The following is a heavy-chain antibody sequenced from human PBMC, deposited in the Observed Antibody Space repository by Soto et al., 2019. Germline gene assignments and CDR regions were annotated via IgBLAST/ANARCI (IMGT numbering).Heavy chain of an antibody. D-gene: IGHD4-4*01. Sequence: ASVKVSCKASGYTFTSYGISWVRQAPGQGLEWMGWISAYNGNTNYAQKLQGRVTMTTDTSTSTAYMELRSLRSDDTAVYYCAREGEYSTVTTLDLWDYYYMDVWGKGTTVTVSS. J-gene: IGHJ6*03. CDR2: ISAYNGNT. V-gene: IGHV1-18*01. CDR1: GYTFTSYG. CDR3: AREGEYSTVTTLDLWDYYYMDV.